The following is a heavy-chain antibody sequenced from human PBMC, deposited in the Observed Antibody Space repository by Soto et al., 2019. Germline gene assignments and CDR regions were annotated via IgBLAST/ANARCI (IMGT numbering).Heavy chain of an antibody. CDR1: GGSISSYY. V-gene: IGHV4-4*07. CDR3: ARDLAAAGPYYYYYYGMDV. J-gene: IGHJ6*02. CDR2: IYTSGST. D-gene: IGHD6-13*01. Sequence: QVQLQESGPGLVKPSETLSLTCTVSGGSISSYYWSWIRQPAGKGLEWIGRIYTSGSTNYNPALKSRVTMSVDTSKIQFSLQLSSVTAADTAVYYCARDLAAAGPYYYYYYGMDVWGQGTTVTVSS.